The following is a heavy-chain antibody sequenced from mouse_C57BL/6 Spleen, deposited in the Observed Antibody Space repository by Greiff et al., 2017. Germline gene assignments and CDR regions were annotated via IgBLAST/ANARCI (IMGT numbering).Heavy chain of an antibody. J-gene: IGHJ2*01. CDR2: IYPGSGST. V-gene: IGHV1-55*01. CDR3: ARGYYGSSYVY. CDR1: GYTFTSYW. D-gene: IGHD1-1*01. Sequence: QVQLQQPGAELVKPGASVTMSCKASGYTFTSYWITWVKQRPGHGLEWIGDIYPGSGSTNYNEKFKSKATLTVDTSSSTAYMQLSSLTSEDSAVYYCARGYYGSSYVYWGQGTTLTVSS.